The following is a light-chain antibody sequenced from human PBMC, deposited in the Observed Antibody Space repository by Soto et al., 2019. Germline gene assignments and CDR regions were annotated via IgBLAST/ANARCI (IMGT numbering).Light chain of an antibody. CDR2: DAS. J-gene: IGKJ4*01. Sequence: DMQMTQYPSSLSASVGDRVTITCQAIQDISNYLNWYQQKPGKAPKLLIYDASNSETGVPSRFSGSGSGTDFTFTISSLQPEDIATYYCQQYDNLPLTFGGGTKVDIK. CDR1: QDISNY. V-gene: IGKV1-33*01. CDR3: QQYDNLPLT.